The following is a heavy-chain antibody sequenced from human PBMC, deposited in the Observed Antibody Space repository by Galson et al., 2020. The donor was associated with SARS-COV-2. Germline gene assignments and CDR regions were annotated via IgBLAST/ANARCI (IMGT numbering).Heavy chain of an antibody. J-gene: IGHJ3*01. CDR1: GFTFSSHD. CDR2: IGADGRT. D-gene: IGHD3-22*01. CDR3: ARDDDSSGMGAFDV. Sequence: GGSLRLSCAASGFTFSSHDMHWVRQPTGKGLEWVSAIGADGRTYYPDSLKARFTISRDNARNSSQLQMNSLTAGDTAVYYCARDDDSSGMGAFDVWGRGRMVTVAS. V-gene: IGHV3-13*04.